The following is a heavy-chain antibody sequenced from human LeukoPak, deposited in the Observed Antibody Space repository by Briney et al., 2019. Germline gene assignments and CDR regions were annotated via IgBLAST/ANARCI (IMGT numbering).Heavy chain of an antibody. J-gene: IGHJ4*02. CDR1: GYTFTSYY. CDR2: INPSGGST. D-gene: IGHD2-15*01. Sequence: ASVKVSCKASGYTFTSYYMHWVRQAPGQGLEWMGIINPSGGSTSYAQKFQGRVTMTRDMSTSTVYMELSSLRSEDTAVYYCARGYCSGGSCYEYYFDYWGQGTLVTVS. CDR3: ARGYCSGGSCYEYYFDY. V-gene: IGHV1-46*01.